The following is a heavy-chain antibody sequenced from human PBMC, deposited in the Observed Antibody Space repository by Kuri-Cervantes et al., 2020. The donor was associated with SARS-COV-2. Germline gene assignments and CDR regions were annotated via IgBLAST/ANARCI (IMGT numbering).Heavy chain of an antibody. CDR2: FDPEDGET. V-gene: IGHV1-24*01. CDR1: GGTFSSYA. D-gene: IGHD3-3*01. CDR3: ATLWSGGDY. J-gene: IGHJ4*02. Sequence: ASVKVSCKASGGTFSSYAISWVRQAPGKGLEWMGGFDPEDGETIYAQKFQGRVTMTEDTSTDTAYMELSSLRSEDTAVYYCATLWSGGDYWGQGTLVTVSS.